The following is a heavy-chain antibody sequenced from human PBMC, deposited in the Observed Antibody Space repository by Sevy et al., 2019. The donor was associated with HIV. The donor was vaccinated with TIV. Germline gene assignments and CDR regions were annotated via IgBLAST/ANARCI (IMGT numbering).Heavy chain of an antibody. V-gene: IGHV3-23*01. CDR3: ANDPVFGLLIHKGQDSFHI. D-gene: IGHD3-3*01. CDR2: ISGSGGSGDKT. Sequence: GESLKISCAASGFTFSNYAMNWVRQAPGKGLEWVSGISGSGGSGDKTNYADSVKGRFTISRDDSKNSLYLQLNSLRGEDTAVYYCANDPVFGLLIHKGQDSFHIWGQGTMVTVSS. CDR1: GFTFSNYA. J-gene: IGHJ3*02.